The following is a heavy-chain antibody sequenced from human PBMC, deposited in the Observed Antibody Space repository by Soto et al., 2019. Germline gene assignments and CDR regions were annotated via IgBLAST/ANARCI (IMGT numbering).Heavy chain of an antibody. V-gene: IGHV3-66*01. Sequence: EVQLMESGGGLVRPGGSLRLSCAVSGFTVSSTYMSWVRQAPGKGLEWVSVFYSGGRTYYAESVKGRFTISRDNDKNTVYLQMNSLRVEDTAMYYCARDRGSGYPGDFDNWGQGTLVTVSS. D-gene: IGHD3-22*01. CDR3: ARDRGSGYPGDFDN. CDR2: FYSGGRT. J-gene: IGHJ4*02. CDR1: GFTVSSTY.